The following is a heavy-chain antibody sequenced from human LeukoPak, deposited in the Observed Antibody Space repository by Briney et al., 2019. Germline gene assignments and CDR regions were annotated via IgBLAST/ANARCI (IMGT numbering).Heavy chain of an antibody. CDR2: XIPIFGTA. D-gene: IGHD6-19*01. CDR3: ARDPGIAVADRGWSDP. Sequence: SVKVSCKASGGTLSSYAISWVRQAPGQGLEWXXXXIPIFGTANYAQKFQGRVTITADESTSTAYMELSSLRSEDTAVYYCARDPGIAVADRGWSDPWGQGTLVTVSS. J-gene: IGHJ5*02. V-gene: IGHV1-69*13. CDR1: GGTLSSYA.